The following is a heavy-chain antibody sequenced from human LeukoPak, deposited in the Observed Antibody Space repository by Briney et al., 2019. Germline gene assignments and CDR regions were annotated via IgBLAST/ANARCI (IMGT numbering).Heavy chain of an antibody. CDR3: VKDLSYESSGSVLEY. Sequence: PGGSLRLSCVASGFTFEDYTMHWVRQGPGKTLEWVSLVNWHGTAYYTDSVKGRFTISRDNSKNSLFLQMENLRSEDTAFYYCVKDLSYESSGSVLEYWGQGTLVTVSS. V-gene: IGHV3-43*01. CDR2: VNWHGTA. CDR1: GFTFEDYT. J-gene: IGHJ4*02. D-gene: IGHD3-22*01.